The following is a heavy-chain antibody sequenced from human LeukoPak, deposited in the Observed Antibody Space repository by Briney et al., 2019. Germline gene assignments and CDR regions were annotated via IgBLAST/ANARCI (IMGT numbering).Heavy chain of an antibody. CDR1: GGSFSGYY. CDR2: INHSGST. Sequence: SETLSLTCAVYGGSFSGYYWSWIRQPPGKGLEWIGEINHSGSTNYNPSLKSRVTISVDTSKNQFSLQLNSVTPEDTAVYYCARGGEFCSGGNCYQLFDYWGQGTLVTVSS. D-gene: IGHD2-15*01. J-gene: IGHJ4*02. V-gene: IGHV4-34*01. CDR3: ARGGEFCSGGNCYQLFDY.